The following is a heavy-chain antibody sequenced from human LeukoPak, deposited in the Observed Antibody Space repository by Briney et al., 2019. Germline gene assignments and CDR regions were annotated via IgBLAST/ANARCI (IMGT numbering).Heavy chain of an antibody. V-gene: IGHV3-23*01. CDR3: AKADTGGNYFDH. Sequence: GGSLRLSCVASGFTFSSCAMSWLRQAPGKGLEWVSAINAGGANTYYADSVKGRFTFSRDNFKNTLHLQMNSLRAEDTAVYYCAKADTGGNYFDHWGQGTLVTVSP. CDR1: GFTFSSCA. D-gene: IGHD1-26*01. J-gene: IGHJ4*02. CDR2: INAGGANT.